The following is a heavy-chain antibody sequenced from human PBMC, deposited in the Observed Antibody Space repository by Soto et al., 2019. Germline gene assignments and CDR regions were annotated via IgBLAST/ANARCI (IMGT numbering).Heavy chain of an antibody. V-gene: IGHV4-59*01. CDR2: IYYTGST. J-gene: IGHJ4*02. Sequence: QVQLQESGPGLVKPSETLSLTCTVSGGSISSYYWSWIRQPPGKGLEWIGDIYYTGSTNYNPSLKSRVNISVDTSKNQFSLKLSSVTAADTAVYYCARWGWLDYYFDYWGQGTLVTVSS. D-gene: IGHD6-19*01. CDR3: ARWGWLDYYFDY. CDR1: GGSISSYY.